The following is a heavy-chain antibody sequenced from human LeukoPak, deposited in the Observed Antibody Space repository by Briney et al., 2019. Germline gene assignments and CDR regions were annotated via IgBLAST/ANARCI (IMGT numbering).Heavy chain of an antibody. CDR3: ARAGFSQSWIQLWLHWFDP. J-gene: IGHJ5*02. Sequence: GGSLRLSCAASGFTFSSYGMHWVRQAPGKGLGWVAVIWYDGSNKYYADSVKGRFTISRDNSKNTLYLQMNSLRAEDTAVYYCARAGFSQSWIQLWLHWFDPWGQGTLVTVSS. CDR1: GFTFSSYG. V-gene: IGHV3-33*01. D-gene: IGHD5-18*01. CDR2: IWYDGSNK.